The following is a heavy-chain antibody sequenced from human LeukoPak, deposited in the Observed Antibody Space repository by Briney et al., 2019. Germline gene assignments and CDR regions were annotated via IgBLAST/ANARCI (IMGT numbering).Heavy chain of an antibody. CDR2: IIHSGST. D-gene: IGHD6-19*01. J-gene: IGHJ4*02. Sequence: SETLSLTCVVYGGSFSGYYWSWIRQPPGKGLEWIGEIIHSGSTKYNPSLESRVTISVDTSKSQFSLKLTSVTAADTAVYYCARGPWEYSSGDSWGQGTLVTVSS. V-gene: IGHV4-34*01. CDR1: GGSFSGYY. CDR3: ARGPWEYSSGDS.